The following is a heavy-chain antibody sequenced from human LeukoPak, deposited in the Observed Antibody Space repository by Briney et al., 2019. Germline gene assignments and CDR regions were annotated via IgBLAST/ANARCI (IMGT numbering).Heavy chain of an antibody. D-gene: IGHD5-18*01. CDR2: VSVSGDNT. J-gene: IGHJ4*02. Sequence: GGSLRLSCAASGFTFTSDAMNWVRQAPGKGLEWVSVVSVSGDNTYYADSVKGRFTISRDNSKNTLYLQLNSLSAEDTAVYYCAKAGGYSHGNYFDYWGQGTLVTVSS. CDR1: GFTFTSDA. CDR3: AKAGGYSHGNYFDY. V-gene: IGHV3-23*01.